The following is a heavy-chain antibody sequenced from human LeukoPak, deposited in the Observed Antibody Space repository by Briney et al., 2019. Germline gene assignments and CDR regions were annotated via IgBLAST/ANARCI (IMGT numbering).Heavy chain of an antibody. J-gene: IGHJ4*02. CDR1: GYTFTSYY. CDR2: INPSGGST. CDR3: ARDPGDRYGYVVDY. Sequence: PSPKVSCKASGYTFTSYYMHWVRHPPGQRLEWMVIINPSGGSTSYAQKFQGRVTITSDTSTSTVYMELSNLRSEDTAVSYCARDPGDRYGYVVDYWGQGSLVTVSS. D-gene: IGHD5-18*01. V-gene: IGHV1-46*01.